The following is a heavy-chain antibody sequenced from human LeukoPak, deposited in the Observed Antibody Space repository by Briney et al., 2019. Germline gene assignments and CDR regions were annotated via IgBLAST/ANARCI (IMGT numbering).Heavy chain of an antibody. D-gene: IGHD5-24*01. V-gene: IGHV3-30*04. CDR2: ISPDGKNN. Sequence: GGSLILSCAASGFTFSNYLLHWVRQVPGKGLDWVAVISPDGKNNYYADSVQGRFTISRYNCKSIVSSDMIRPRTEETAIYYGVRARPGRWQSSTCCGQ. CDR3: VRARPGRWQSSTC. CDR1: GFTFSNYL. J-gene: IGHJ6*01.